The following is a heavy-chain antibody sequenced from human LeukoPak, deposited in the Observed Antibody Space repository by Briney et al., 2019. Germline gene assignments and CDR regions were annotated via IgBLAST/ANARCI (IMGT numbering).Heavy chain of an antibody. D-gene: IGHD3-10*01. Sequence: GGSLRLSCAASGFTFSSYAMHWVRQAPGKGLEWVVVISNDGSNKYYADSVKGRFTISRDNSKNTLYLQMNSLRAEDTAVYYCARDQITMARGVIARSTAYYKLYYMDVWGKGTTVTVSS. J-gene: IGHJ6*03. CDR3: ARDQITMARGVIARSTAYYKLYYMDV. V-gene: IGHV3-30*04. CDR1: GFTFSSYA. CDR2: ISNDGSNK.